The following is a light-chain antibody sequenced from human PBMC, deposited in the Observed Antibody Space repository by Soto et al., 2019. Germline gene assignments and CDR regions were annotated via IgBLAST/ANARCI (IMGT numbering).Light chain of an antibody. CDR3: QQYNVWPLT. Sequence: EIVMTQSPATLSVSPGERATLSFRASQSVSSNLAWYQQKPGQTPKLLIYVASTRATGIPARFGGSGSGTEFTLTISSLQSEDCADYYCQQYNVWPLTFGGGTKVEFK. J-gene: IGKJ4*01. V-gene: IGKV3-15*01. CDR1: QSVSSN. CDR2: VAS.